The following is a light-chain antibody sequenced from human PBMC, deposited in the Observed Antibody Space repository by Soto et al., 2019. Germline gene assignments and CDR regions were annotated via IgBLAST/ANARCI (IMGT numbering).Light chain of an antibody. CDR2: GAS. Sequence: EIVLTQSPGTLSLSPGGRATLSCRASRSVSSSFLAWYQQKPGQAPRLLIYGASSRSTGIPDRFSGSGSGRDFTLTISRLVPEDFAVYYCQQHGSSPPLTFGGGTKVEIK. CDR1: RSVSSSF. V-gene: IGKV3-20*01. J-gene: IGKJ4*01. CDR3: QQHGSSPPLT.